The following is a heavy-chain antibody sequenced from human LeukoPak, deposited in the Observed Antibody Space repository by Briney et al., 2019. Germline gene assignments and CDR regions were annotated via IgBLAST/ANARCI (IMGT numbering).Heavy chain of an antibody. CDR3: ARGGSYLGFDY. D-gene: IGHD1-26*01. CDR2: VYYSGST. CDR1: GGSISSYY. J-gene: IGHJ4*02. Sequence: PSETLSLTCTVSGGSISSYYWSWIRQPPGKGLEWIGYVYYSGSTNYNPSLKSRVTISVDTSKNQFSLKLSSATAADTAVYYCARGGSYLGFDYWGQGTLVTVSS. V-gene: IGHV4-59*01.